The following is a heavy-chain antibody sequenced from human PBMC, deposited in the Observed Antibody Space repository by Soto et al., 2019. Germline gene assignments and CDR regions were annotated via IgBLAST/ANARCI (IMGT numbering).Heavy chain of an antibody. CDR1: GYTFTSYG. CDR3: ARDSSDFRRVFFRAFDY. J-gene: IGHJ4*02. V-gene: IGHV1-18*01. Sequence: ASVKVSCKASGYTFTSYGISWVRQAPGQGLEYMGWISDYNGNTNFAQKFQGRVTLTTDTSTSTAYRELRSLTSDDTATYFCARDSSDFRRVFFRAFDYWGQGTRVTVPS. D-gene: IGHD3-3*01. CDR2: ISDYNGNT.